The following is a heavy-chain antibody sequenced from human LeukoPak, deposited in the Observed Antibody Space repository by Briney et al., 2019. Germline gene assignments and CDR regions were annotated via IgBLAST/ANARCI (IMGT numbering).Heavy chain of an antibody. V-gene: IGHV3-21*01. D-gene: IGHD1-26*01. J-gene: IGHJ4*02. CDR2: ISSTSTYA. CDR1: GFAFNTYS. CDR3: ANTLAGRPTLNALFDS. Sequence: GGSLRLSCAASGFAFNTYSMNWVRQAPGKGLEWVSSISSTSTYAYYADSVRGRFTISRDNAKNSLYLQTSSLRAEDTAVYYCANTLAGRPTLNALFDSWGQGTLVTVSS.